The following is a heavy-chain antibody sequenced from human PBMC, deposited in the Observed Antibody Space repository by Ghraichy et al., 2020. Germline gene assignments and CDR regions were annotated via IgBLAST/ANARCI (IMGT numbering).Heavy chain of an antibody. D-gene: IGHD6-6*01. J-gene: IGHJ4*02. CDR1: GFTFSSYE. V-gene: IGHV3-48*03. Sequence: LSLTCAASGFTFSSYEMNWVRQAPGRGLEWISYISSSGSTIYYADSVKGRFTISRDNAKNSVYLQMNSLRVEDTAVYYCATDPKVAGRNHFFDYWGQGTLVTVSS. CDR2: ISSSGSTI. CDR3: ATDPKVAGRNHFFDY.